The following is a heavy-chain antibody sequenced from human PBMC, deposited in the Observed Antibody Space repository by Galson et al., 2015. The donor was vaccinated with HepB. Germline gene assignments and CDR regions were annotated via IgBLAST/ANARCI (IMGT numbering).Heavy chain of an antibody. CDR3: ARGDSGKYDPFDI. D-gene: IGHD1-26*01. J-gene: IGHJ3*02. CDR1: GGSFSGGEYY. CDR2: IYYSGTT. V-gene: IGHV4-31*03. Sequence: QVQLQESGPGLVKASQTLSLNCTVSGGSFSGGEYYWIWIRQYPGQGLEWIGYIYYSGTTYYNPSLKSRVTLSVDTSERQFSMRLSSVTAADTAVYYCARGDSGKYDPFDIWGQGTMVTVSS.